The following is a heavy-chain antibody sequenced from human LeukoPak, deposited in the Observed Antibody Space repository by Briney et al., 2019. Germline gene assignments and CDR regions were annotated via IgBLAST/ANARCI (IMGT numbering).Heavy chain of an antibody. CDR2: IWFDGTYK. J-gene: IGHJ4*02. V-gene: IGHV3-33*01. Sequence: PGGSLRLSCAASGFTFSSYGIHWVRQAPGKGLEWVAFIWFDGTYKYYADSVKGRFSISRDNSKNTLYLQMNSLRAEDTAVYYCASSVAGTELGIDYWGQGTLVTVSS. CDR3: ASSVAGTELGIDY. CDR1: GFTFSSYG. D-gene: IGHD6-19*01.